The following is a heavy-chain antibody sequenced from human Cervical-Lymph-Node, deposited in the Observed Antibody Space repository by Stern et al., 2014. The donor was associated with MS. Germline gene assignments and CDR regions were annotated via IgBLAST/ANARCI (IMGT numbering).Heavy chain of an antibody. D-gene: IGHD1-26*01. J-gene: IGHJ4*02. Sequence: VQLVESGGGVVQPGRSLRLSCAASGFTFSSYGMHWVRQAPGQGLEWVAVISYDGSNKYYADSVKGRFTISRDNSKNTLYLQMNSLRAEDTAVYYCAIAKWELDAYFDYWGQGTLVTVSS. V-gene: IGHV3-30*03. CDR3: AIAKWELDAYFDY. CDR2: ISYDGSNK. CDR1: GFTFSSYG.